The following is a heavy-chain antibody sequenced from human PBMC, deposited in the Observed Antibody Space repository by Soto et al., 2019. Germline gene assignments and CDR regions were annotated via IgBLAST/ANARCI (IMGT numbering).Heavy chain of an antibody. V-gene: IGHV1-69*13. D-gene: IGHD3-22*01. CDR3: ARQFDYYSSGYYIAY. CDR1: GGTFNRNT. CDR2: IIPIFGTA. Sequence: SVKVSCKASGGTFNRNTISWVRQAPGQGLEWMGGIIPIFGTANYAQKFQGRVTITADESTNTAYMELSRLRSEDTAVYYCARQFDYYSSGYYIAYWGQGTLVTVSS. J-gene: IGHJ4*02.